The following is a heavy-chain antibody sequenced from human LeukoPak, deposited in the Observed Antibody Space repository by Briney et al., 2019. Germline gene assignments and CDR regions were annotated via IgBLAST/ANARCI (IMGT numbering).Heavy chain of an antibody. CDR2: INPNSGDT. CDR1: GYTFTGYH. Sequence: GASVKVSCKASGYTFTGYHMHWVRQAPGQGLEWMGRINPNSGDTNYAQKFQGRVTMTRDTSISTAYMELSRLRSDDTAVYYCARERLPLRGSRFDPWGQGTLVTVSS. D-gene: IGHD6-25*01. CDR3: ARERLPLRGSRFDP. V-gene: IGHV1-2*06. J-gene: IGHJ5*02.